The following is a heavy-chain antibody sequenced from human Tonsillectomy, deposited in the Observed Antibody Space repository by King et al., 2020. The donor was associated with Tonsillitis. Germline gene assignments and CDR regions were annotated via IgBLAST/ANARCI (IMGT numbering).Heavy chain of an antibody. CDR3: ARDLNFGDYNYYYGMDV. CDR2: IYGGGST. CDR1: GFTITDNY. J-gene: IGHJ6*02. Sequence: VQLVESGGGLVQPGGSRRLSCPAPGFTITDNYMSWVGQSPGKGREWVAVIYGGGSTFYADSVKGRFTISRHNGKNTLYLQMKSLRVEDTAVYYCARDLNFGDYNYYYGMDVWGQGTTVTVSS. V-gene: IGHV3-53*04. D-gene: IGHD4-17*01.